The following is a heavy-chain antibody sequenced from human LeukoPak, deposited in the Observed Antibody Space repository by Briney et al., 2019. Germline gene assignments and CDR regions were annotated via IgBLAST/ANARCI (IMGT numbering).Heavy chain of an antibody. CDR3: SLDNPAGWVL. CDR1: GCTFTSYY. V-gene: IGHV1-46*03. D-gene: IGHD1-14*01. CDR2: INPSGGGT. J-gene: IGHJ3*01. Sequence: WASVKVSCKASGCTFTSYYMHWVRQAPGQGLEWMGIINPSGGGTSYAQKFQGRVTMTRDTSTSTVYMELSSLRSEDTAVYYCSLDNPAGWVLWGQGTMVTVSS.